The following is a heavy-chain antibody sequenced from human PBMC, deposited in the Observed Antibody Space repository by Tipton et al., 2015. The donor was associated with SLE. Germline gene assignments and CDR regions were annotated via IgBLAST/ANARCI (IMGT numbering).Heavy chain of an antibody. D-gene: IGHD2-21*02. CDR1: GASITSGGYY. V-gene: IGHV4-31*03. J-gene: IGHJ6*02. CDR2: IYYSGST. Sequence: TLSLTCTVSGASITSGGYYWSWLRQHPGKGLEWVGNIYYSGSTFYNPSLKSRVSISVDASKNQFSLKLTSVTAADTALYYCARGMVTWRGAIVGVDVWGQGTTVNVSS. CDR3: ARGMVTWRGAIVGVDV.